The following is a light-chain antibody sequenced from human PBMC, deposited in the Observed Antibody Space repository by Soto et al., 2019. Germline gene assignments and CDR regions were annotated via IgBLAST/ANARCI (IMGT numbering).Light chain of an antibody. Sequence: QSALTQPPSASGSPGQSVTISCTGTSSDVGSYHYVSWYQQHPGKAPKLMIYEVTKRPSGVPDRFSGSKSGNTASLTVYGLQAEDEADYYCSSYAGSKNRNGLGTGTKRTVL. V-gene: IGLV2-8*01. J-gene: IGLJ1*01. CDR2: EVT. CDR3: SSYAGSKNRNG. CDR1: SSDVGSYHY.